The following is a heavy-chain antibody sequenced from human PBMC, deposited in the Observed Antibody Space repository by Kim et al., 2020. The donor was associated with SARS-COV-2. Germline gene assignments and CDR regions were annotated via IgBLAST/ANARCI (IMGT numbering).Heavy chain of an antibody. CDR2: ISSSSSYI. D-gene: IGHD6-13*01. Sequence: GGSLRLSCAASGFTFSSYSMNWVRQAPGKGLEWVSSISSSSSYIYYADSVKGRFTISRDNAKNSLYLQMNSLRAEDTAVYYCARGIAAAGTDYWGQGTLVTVSS. CDR1: GFTFSSYS. CDR3: ARGIAAAGTDY. V-gene: IGHV3-21*01. J-gene: IGHJ4*02.